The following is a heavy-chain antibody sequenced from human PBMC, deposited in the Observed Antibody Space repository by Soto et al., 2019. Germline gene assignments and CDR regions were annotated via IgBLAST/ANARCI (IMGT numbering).Heavy chain of an antibody. J-gene: IGHJ2*01. Sequence: QVQLVQSGAEVKKPGSSVKVSCKASGGTFSSYAISWVRQAPGQGLEWMGGVIPIFGTSNYAQKFQGRVTITAYDSTSTASMELSSLRSEDTAVYFCAGVQQGLAGSWYFDLWGRGTLVTVSS. CDR3: AGVQQGLAGSWYFDL. CDR1: GGTFSSYA. V-gene: IGHV1-69*12. D-gene: IGHD6-19*01. CDR2: VIPIFGTS.